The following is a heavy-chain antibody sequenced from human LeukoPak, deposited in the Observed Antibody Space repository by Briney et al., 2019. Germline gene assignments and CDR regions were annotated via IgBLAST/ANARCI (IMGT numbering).Heavy chain of an antibody. Sequence: GASVKLSCTASGGTFSSYAISWVRQAPGQGLEWMGGIIPIFGTANYAQEFQGRVTITADESTSTAYMELSSLRSEDTAVYYCARGDYDSSGYYPDAFDIWGQGTMVTVSS. CDR2: IIPIFGTA. CDR1: GGTFSSYA. CDR3: ARGDYDSSGYYPDAFDI. J-gene: IGHJ3*02. V-gene: IGHV1-69*13. D-gene: IGHD3-22*01.